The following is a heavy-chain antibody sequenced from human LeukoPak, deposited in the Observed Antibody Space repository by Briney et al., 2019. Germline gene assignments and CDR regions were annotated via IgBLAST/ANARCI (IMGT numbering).Heavy chain of an antibody. CDR3: ARDGTIAARPT. CDR1: GFTFSSYS. J-gene: IGHJ5*02. D-gene: IGHD6-6*01. CDR2: IKQDGSEK. Sequence: GGSLRLSCAASGFTFSSYSMNWVRQAPGKGLEWVANIKQDGSEKYYVDSLKGRFTISRDNAKNSLYLQMNSLRAEDTAVYYCARDGTIAARPTWGQGTLVTVSS. V-gene: IGHV3-7*01.